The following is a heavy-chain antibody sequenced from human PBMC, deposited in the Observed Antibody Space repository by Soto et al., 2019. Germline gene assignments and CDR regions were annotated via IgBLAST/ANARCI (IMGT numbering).Heavy chain of an antibody. CDR3: ARRSQWLRLALSY. CDR2: INHSGST. D-gene: IGHD5-12*01. J-gene: IGHJ4*02. CDR1: GGSFSGYY. Sequence: QVQLQQWGAGLLKPSETLSLTCAVNGGSFSGYYWSWIRQPPGKGLEWIGEINHSGSTNYNPSLKSRVTISVDTSKNQFSLKLSSVTAADTAVYYCARRSQWLRLALSYWGQGTLVTVSS. V-gene: IGHV4-34*01.